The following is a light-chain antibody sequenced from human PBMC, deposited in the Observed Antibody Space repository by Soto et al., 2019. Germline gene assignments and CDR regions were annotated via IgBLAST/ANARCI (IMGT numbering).Light chain of an antibody. Sequence: EIVMTQSPATLSVFPGETATLSCRASQTLNNNLAWYQQKPGQAPRLLIYDVSTRSTGIPARFSASGSGTEFTLAINNLQSEDSAVYYCQQHNGWPLTFGAGSKVEIK. CDR3: QQHNGWPLT. CDR1: QTLNNN. CDR2: DVS. V-gene: IGKV3-15*01. J-gene: IGKJ4*01.